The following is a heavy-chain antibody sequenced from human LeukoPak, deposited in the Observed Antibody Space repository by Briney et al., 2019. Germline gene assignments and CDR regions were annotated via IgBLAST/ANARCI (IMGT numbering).Heavy chain of an antibody. V-gene: IGHV3-9*01. J-gene: IGHJ6*03. CDR2: IAWNSGGI. CDR3: AKEGRSYFYSNYMDV. CDR1: GFFFDDYA. Sequence: LPGGSLRLSCAASGFFFDDYAMHWVRHAPGKGLEWVSGIAWNSGGIGYADSVKGRFTISRDNAKNSLYLQINSLTAEDTALYYCAKEGRSYFYSNYMDVWGKGTTVTVSS.